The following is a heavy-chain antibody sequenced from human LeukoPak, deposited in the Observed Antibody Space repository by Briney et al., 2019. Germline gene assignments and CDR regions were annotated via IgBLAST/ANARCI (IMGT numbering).Heavy chain of an antibody. Sequence: GGSLRLSCAVSEFTFSTYSMKWVRQAPGKGREWVSFISGSSSTIYYADSVKGRFTISRDNAQNSLYLQMNSLRDEDTAVYYCATSGSYRFDYWGQGTLVTVSS. CDR3: ATSGSYRFDY. V-gene: IGHV3-48*02. CDR1: EFTFSTYS. J-gene: IGHJ4*02. D-gene: IGHD1-26*01. CDR2: ISGSSSTI.